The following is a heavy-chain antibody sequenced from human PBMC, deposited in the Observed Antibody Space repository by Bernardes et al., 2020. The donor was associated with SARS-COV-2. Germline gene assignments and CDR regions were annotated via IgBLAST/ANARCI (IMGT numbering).Heavy chain of an antibody. Sequence: SETLSLTCTVSGGSISSYYWSWIRQPPGKGLEWIGYIYYSGSTNYNPSLKSRVTISVDTSKNQFSLKLSSVTAADTAVYYCARHTYYYDSSGNFDYWGQGTLVTVSS. V-gene: IGHV4-59*08. CDR3: ARHTYYYDSSGNFDY. CDR1: GGSISSYY. J-gene: IGHJ4*02. D-gene: IGHD3-22*01. CDR2: IYYSGST.